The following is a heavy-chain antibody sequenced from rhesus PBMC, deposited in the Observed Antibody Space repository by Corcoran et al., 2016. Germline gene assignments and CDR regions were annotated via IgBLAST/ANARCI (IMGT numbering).Heavy chain of an antibody. CDR2: IPYSGST. CDR1: GYSISSGYG. CDR3: AREGVRGHFDC. Sequence: QLQLQESGPGLVKPSETLSLTCAVSGYSISSGYGWSWFRQPPEKGLEWIGYIPYSGSTSYNPSLESRVTISRDTSKNQFSLKLSSVTAADTAVYYCAREGVRGHFDCWGQGVLVTVSS. V-gene: IGHV4-122*02. J-gene: IGHJ4*01. D-gene: IGHD1-44*02.